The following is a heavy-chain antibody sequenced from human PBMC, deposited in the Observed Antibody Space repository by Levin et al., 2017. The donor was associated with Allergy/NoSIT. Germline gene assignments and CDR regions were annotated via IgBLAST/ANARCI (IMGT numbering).Heavy chain of an antibody. CDR1: GFTFSTYG. V-gene: IGHV3-30*18. D-gene: IGHD2-15*01. J-gene: IGHJ4*02. CDR3: AKPSRGFCSGGTCYVASFDY. CDR2: ISYDGSNK. Sequence: HTGGSLRLSCAASGFTFSTYGMHWVRQAPGKGLEWVAVISYDGSNKYYTDSVKGRFTISRDNSKNTLYLQMNSLRAEDTAVYYCAKPSRGFCSGGTCYVASFDYWGQGTLVTVSS.